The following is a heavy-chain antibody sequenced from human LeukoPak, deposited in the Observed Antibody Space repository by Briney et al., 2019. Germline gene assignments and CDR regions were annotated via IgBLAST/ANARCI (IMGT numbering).Heavy chain of an antibody. V-gene: IGHV1-69*01. Sequence: LWSSVKVSCKASGGTFSSYAISWVRQAPGQGLEWMGGIIPIFGTANYAQKFQGRVTITADESTSTAYMELSSLRSEDTAVYYCARDRRGITPSYYMDVWGKGTTVTISS. CDR2: IIPIFGTA. D-gene: IGHD3-10*01. CDR1: GGTFSSYA. CDR3: ARDRRGITPSYYMDV. J-gene: IGHJ6*03.